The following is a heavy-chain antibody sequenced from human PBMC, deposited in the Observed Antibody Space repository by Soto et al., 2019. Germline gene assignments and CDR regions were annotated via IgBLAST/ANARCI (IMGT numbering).Heavy chain of an antibody. D-gene: IGHD3-22*01. V-gene: IGHV1-69*08. CDR1: GGTFSSYT. Sequence: QVQLVQSGAEVKKPGSSVKVSCKASGGTFSSYTISWVRQAPGQGLEWMGRIIPILGIANYAQKFQGRVTITAXXSXSXXYMELSSLRSEDTAVYYCAREGSDYYDSSGYSLDYWGQGTLVTVSS. CDR2: IIPILGIA. CDR3: AREGSDYYDSSGYSLDY. J-gene: IGHJ4*02.